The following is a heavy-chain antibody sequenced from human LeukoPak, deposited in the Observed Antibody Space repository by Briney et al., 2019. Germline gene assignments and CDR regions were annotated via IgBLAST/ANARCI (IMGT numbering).Heavy chain of an antibody. V-gene: IGHV5-51*01. D-gene: IGHD4-17*01. CDR1: GYSFSTYW. CDR3: ARTTVTTNEPIDY. Sequence: GESLKISCKGSGYSFSTYWIAWVRQMPGKGLEWMGIIYPGDSDTRYSPSFQGQVTISADKSISTAYLQWSSLKASDTAMHYCARTTVTTNEPIDYWGQGTLVTVSS. CDR2: IYPGDSDT. J-gene: IGHJ4*02.